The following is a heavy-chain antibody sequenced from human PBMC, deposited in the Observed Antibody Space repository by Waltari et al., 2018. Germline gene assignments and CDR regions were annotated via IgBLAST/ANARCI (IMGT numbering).Heavy chain of an antibody. CDR1: GFTVSSNY. CDR3: ARDDWNYLGYYYGMDV. Sequence: EVQLVESGGGLIQPGGSLRLSCAASGFTVSSNYMSWGRTAPGKGLEWVSVIYSGGSTYYADSVKGRFTNSRDNSKNTLYLQMNSLRAEDTAVYYCARDDWNYLGYYYGMDVWGQGTTVTVSS. V-gene: IGHV3-53*01. D-gene: IGHD1-7*01. CDR2: IYSGGST. J-gene: IGHJ6*02.